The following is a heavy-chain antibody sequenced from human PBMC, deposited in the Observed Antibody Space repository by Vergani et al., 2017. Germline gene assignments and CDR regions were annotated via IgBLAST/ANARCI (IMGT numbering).Heavy chain of an antibody. V-gene: IGHV1-46*01. CDR2: INPSGGST. CDR3: ARDRQEKDAFDI. Sequence: QVQLVQSGAEVKKPGASVKVSCKASGYTFTSYYMHWVRQAPGQGLEWMGIINPSGGSTSYAQKFQGRVTMTRDTSTSTVYMELSSLRSEVTAVYYCARDRQEKDAFDIWGQGTMVTVSS. J-gene: IGHJ3*02. CDR1: GYTFTSYY.